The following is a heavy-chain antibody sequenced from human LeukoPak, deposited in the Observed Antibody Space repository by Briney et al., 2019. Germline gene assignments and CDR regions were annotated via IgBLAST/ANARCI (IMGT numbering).Heavy chain of an antibody. CDR1: GFTFSSYA. J-gene: IGHJ3*02. CDR2: ISGSGGST. D-gene: IGHD5-18*01. CDR3: ARGRDGYSYETRAFDI. V-gene: IGHV3-23*01. Sequence: PGGSLRLSCAASGFTFSSYAMSWVRQAPGKGLEWVSAISGSGGSTYYADSVKGRFTISRDNSKNTLYLQMNSLRAEDTAVYYCARGRDGYSYETRAFDIWGQGTMVTVSS.